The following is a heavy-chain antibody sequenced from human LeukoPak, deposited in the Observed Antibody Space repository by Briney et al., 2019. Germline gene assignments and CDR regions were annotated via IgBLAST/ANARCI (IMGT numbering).Heavy chain of an antibody. CDR2: INPNNGGT. Sequence: ASVKVSCKASGYTFTSYYMHWVRQTPGQGLEWMGRINPNNGGTNYAQKFQGRVTMTGDTSISTAYMELSSLRSDDTAVYYCTRESGSYHGNDYWGQGTLVTVSS. CDR1: GYTFTSYY. V-gene: IGHV1-2*06. D-gene: IGHD1-26*01. CDR3: TRESGSYHGNDY. J-gene: IGHJ4*02.